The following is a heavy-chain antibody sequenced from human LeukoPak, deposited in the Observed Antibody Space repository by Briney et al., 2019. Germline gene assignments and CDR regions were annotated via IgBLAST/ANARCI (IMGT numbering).Heavy chain of an antibody. CDR2: ISSSSGYV. V-gene: IGHV3-21*01. CDR1: GFTFSDYT. J-gene: IGHJ4*02. D-gene: IGHD3-16*02. CDR3: ARDSVSYDYVWGSYRSRYYFDY. Sequence: GGSLRLSCAASGFTFSDYTMNWVRQPPGKGLEWVSFISSSSGYVYYADSVKGRFTISRDNAKNSVYLQMNSLRAEDTAVYYCARDSVSYDYVWGSYRSRYYFDYWGQGTLVTVSS.